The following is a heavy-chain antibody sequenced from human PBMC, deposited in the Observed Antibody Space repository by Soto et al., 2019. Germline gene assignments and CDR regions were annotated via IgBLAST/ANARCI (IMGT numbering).Heavy chain of an antibody. J-gene: IGHJ4*01. CDR1: GGSLSDYS. V-gene: IGHV4-34*01. D-gene: IGHD3-3*01. Sequence: SETLSLTCAVYGGSLSDYSWTWIRQAPRRGLEWIGEVDTSGITNYNPSLESRVTFSIDTSNGQFSLRLSSVTAADTAVYFCARAGNYDFLGGRMYYFYSWGQGTPVTVSS. CDR3: ARAGNYDFLGGRMYYFYS. CDR2: VDTSGIT.